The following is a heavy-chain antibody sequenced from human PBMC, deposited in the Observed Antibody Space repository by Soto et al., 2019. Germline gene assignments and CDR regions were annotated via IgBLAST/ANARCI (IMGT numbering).Heavy chain of an antibody. J-gene: IGHJ4*02. Sequence: GGSLRLCCAGSGFTFSSYAMSWVRQAPGKGLEWVSAISGSGGSTYYADSVKGRFTISRDNSKNTLYLQMNSLRAEDTAVYYCAKANTMDTAMAAFDYWGQGTLVTVSS. CDR2: ISGSGGST. CDR1: GFTFSSYA. D-gene: IGHD5-18*01. V-gene: IGHV3-23*01. CDR3: AKANTMDTAMAAFDY.